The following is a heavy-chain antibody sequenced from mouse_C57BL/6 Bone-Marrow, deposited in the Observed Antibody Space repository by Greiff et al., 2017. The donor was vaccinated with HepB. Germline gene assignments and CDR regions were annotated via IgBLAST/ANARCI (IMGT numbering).Heavy chain of an antibody. CDR2: IRSKSNNYAT. V-gene: IGHV10-1*01. CDR3: VSDDGYYEAY. J-gene: IGHJ3*01. CDR1: GFSFNTYA. D-gene: IGHD2-3*01. Sequence: EVQLVESGGGLVQPKGSLKLSCAASGFSFNTYAMNWVRQAPGKGLEWVARIRSKSNNYATYYADSVKDRFTISRDDSESMLYLQMNNLKTEDTAMYYCVSDDGYYEAYWGQGTLVTVSA.